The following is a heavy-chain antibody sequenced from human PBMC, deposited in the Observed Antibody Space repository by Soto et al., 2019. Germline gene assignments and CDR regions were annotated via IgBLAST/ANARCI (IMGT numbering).Heavy chain of an antibody. V-gene: IGHV1-2*04. CDR2: INPNSGGT. D-gene: IGHD6-19*01. CDR3: AIAEIAVASPPYY. Sequence: ASVKVSCKASGYTFTGYYMHWVRQAPGQGLEWMGWINPNSGGTNYAQKFQGWVTMTRDTSISTAYMELSRLRPDDTAVYYCAIAEIAVASPPYYWGQGTLVTVSS. CDR1: GYTFTGYY. J-gene: IGHJ4*02.